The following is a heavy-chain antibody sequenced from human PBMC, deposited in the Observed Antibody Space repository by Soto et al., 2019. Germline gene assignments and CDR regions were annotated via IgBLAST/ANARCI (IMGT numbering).Heavy chain of an antibody. CDR2: ISGSGAIT. CDR3: AKDRQFRSYYESAGHYNN. Sequence: EVQLLESGGGLVQPGGSLRLSCVASGFTFKNYDMSWVRQAPGKGLEWVSGISGSGAITYYADSVRGRFTISRDNSKNTLYLQLNSLRAEDKAIYYCAKDRQFRSYYESAGHYNNWGQGTLVTVSS. CDR1: GFTFKNYD. V-gene: IGHV3-23*01. D-gene: IGHD3-10*01. J-gene: IGHJ4*02.